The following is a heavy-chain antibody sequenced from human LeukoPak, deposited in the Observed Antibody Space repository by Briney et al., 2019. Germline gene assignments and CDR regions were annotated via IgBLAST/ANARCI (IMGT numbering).Heavy chain of an antibody. J-gene: IGHJ4*02. Sequence: SETLSLNCAVYGGSLSGYYWSWIRQPPGKGLEWIGEINHSGSTNYNPSLKSRVTISVDTSKNQFSLKLSSVTAADTAVYYCARISGTPFDYWGQGTLVTVSS. V-gene: IGHV4-34*01. CDR2: INHSGST. D-gene: IGHD5-12*01. CDR3: ARISGTPFDY. CDR1: GGSLSGYY.